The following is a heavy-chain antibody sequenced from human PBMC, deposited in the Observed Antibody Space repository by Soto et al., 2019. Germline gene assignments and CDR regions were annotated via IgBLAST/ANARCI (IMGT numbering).Heavy chain of an antibody. D-gene: IGHD1-26*01. Sequence: QVQLVQSGAEVKKPGSSVKVSCKASGGTFSSYTISWVRQAPGQGLEWMGRIIPILGIANYAQKFQGRVTITADKSTSTAYMELSSLRSEDTAVYYWARDDGVGATKDYWGQGTLVTVSS. J-gene: IGHJ4*02. CDR3: ARDDGVGATKDY. V-gene: IGHV1-69*08. CDR2: IIPILGIA. CDR1: GGTFSSYT.